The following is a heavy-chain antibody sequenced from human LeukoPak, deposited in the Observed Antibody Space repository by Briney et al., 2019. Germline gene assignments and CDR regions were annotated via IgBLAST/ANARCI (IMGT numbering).Heavy chain of an antibody. Sequence: ASVKVSCKASGYTFSGTGWYLYWLRQAPGQGLEWMGWINTKSGRTSSARKFQGRVTMTRDPSVTTVYMDLAWLTSDDTAIYFCARADFIDAGPYLIGPWGQGTLVTVSS. J-gene: IGHJ5*02. CDR2: INTKSGRT. CDR3: ARADFIDAGPYLIGP. D-gene: IGHD3-3*01. V-gene: IGHV1-2*02. CDR1: GYTFSGTGWY.